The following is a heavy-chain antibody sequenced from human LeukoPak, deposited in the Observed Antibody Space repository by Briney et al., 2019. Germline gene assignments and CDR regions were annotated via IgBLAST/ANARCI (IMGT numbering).Heavy chain of an antibody. D-gene: IGHD5-18*01. V-gene: IGHV4-39*07. CDR3: ARDVSGYSYGWTIDY. Sequence: ASETLSLTWTVSGGSISSSSYYWGWIRQPPGKGLEWIGSIYYSGSTYYNPSLKSRVTISVDTSKNQFSLKLSSVTAADTAVYYCARDVSGYSYGWTIDYWGQGTLVTVSS. CDR1: GGSISSSSYY. J-gene: IGHJ4*02. CDR2: IYYSGST.